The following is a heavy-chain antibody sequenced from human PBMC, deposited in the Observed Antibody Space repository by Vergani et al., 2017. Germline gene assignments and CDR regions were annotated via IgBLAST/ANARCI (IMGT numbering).Heavy chain of an antibody. CDR3: AKDLGKQGVLDY. V-gene: IGHV3-33*06. Sequence: QVQLVESGGGVVQPGRSLRLSCAASGFTFSSYGMHWVRQAPGKGLEWVAVIWYDGSNKYYADSVKGRFTISRDNSKNTLYLQMNSLRAEDTAVYYCAKDLGKQGVLDYWGQGTLVTVSS. J-gene: IGHJ4*02. D-gene: IGHD3-10*01. CDR2: IWYDGSNK. CDR1: GFTFSSYG.